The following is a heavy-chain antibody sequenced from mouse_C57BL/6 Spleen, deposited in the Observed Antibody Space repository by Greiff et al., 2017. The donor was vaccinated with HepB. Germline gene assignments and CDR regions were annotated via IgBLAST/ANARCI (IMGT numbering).Heavy chain of an antibody. V-gene: IGHV3-8*01. CDR1: GYSITSDY. D-gene: IGHD4-1*01. J-gene: IGHJ1*03. CDR3: ARRAGTPYWYFDV. Sequence: EVQLQQSGPGLAKPSQTLSLTCSVTGYSITSDYWNWIRKFPGNKLEYMGYISFSGSTYYNPSLKSRISITRDTSKNQYYLQLNSVTTEDTATYYCARRAGTPYWYFDVWGTGTTVTVSS. CDR2: ISFSGST.